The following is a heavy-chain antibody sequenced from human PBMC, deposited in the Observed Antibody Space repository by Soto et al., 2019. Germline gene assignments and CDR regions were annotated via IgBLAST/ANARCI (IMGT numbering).Heavy chain of an antibody. CDR2: INHSGST. Sequence: SETLSLTCAVYGGSFSGYYWSWIRQPPGKGLEWIGEINHSGSTNYNPSLKSRVTISVDTSKNQFSLKLSSVTAADTAVYYCARGTLYCTNGVCYIGWQRLPTHFDYWGQGTLVTVSS. CDR3: ARGTLYCTNGVCYIGWQRLPTHFDY. J-gene: IGHJ4*02. D-gene: IGHD2-8*01. V-gene: IGHV4-34*01. CDR1: GGSFSGYY.